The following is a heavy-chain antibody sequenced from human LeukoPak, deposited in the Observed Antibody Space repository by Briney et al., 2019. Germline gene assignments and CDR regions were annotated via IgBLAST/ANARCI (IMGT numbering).Heavy chain of an antibody. CDR2: ISGSGGSA. V-gene: IGHV3-23*01. Sequence: PGGSLRLSCAASGFTFSSYAMSWVRQAPGKGLEWVSAISGSGGSAYYADSVKGRFTISRDNSKNTLYLQMTSLRAEDTAVYYCAKGEITVTTLRFDYWGQGTLVTVSS. CDR3: AKGEITVTTLRFDY. D-gene: IGHD4-17*01. CDR1: GFTFSSYA. J-gene: IGHJ4*02.